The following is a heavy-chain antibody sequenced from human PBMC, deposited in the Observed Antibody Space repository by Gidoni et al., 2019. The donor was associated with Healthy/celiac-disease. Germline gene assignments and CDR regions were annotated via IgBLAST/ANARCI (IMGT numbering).Heavy chain of an antibody. D-gene: IGHD1-1*01. CDR1: GSTFSSYA. J-gene: IGHJ4*02. CDR3: AKEGVTTVPTGY. Sequence: EVQLLESGGCLVQPGGSLRLSGAASGSTFSSYAMSGFRQAPGKGLEWVSAISGSGGSTYYADSVKGRFTSSRDNSKNTLYLQMNSLRAEDTAVYYCAKEGVTTVPTGYWGQGTLVTVSS. CDR2: ISGSGGST. V-gene: IGHV3-23*01.